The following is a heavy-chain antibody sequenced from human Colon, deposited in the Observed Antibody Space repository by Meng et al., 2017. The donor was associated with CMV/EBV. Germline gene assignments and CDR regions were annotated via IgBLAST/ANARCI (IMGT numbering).Heavy chain of an antibody. CDR1: GFPFSSYG. CDR3: ARRREMFFDY. D-gene: IGHD5-24*01. J-gene: IGHJ4*02. V-gene: IGHV3-23*01. CDR2: IRGNGVDT. Sequence: GESLKISCAASGFPFSSYGMSWVRQAPGKGLEWVSAIRGNGVDTFYADSVRGRFTISRDNSRNTLYLHMNSLRADDTAVYFCARRREMFFDYWGQGDLVTVS.